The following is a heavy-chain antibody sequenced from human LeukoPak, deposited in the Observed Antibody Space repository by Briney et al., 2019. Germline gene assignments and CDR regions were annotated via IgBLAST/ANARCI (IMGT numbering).Heavy chain of an antibody. CDR3: ARGSMVRGVIIVPPFDY. CDR1: GGSVSSGSYY. D-gene: IGHD3-10*01. Sequence: SETLSLTCTASGGSVSSGSYYWSWIRQPPGKGLEWIGYIYYSGSTNYNPSLKSRVTISVDTSKNQFSLKLSSVTAADTAVYYCARGSMVRGVIIVPPFDYWGQGTLVTVSS. J-gene: IGHJ4*02. CDR2: IYYSGST. V-gene: IGHV4-61*01.